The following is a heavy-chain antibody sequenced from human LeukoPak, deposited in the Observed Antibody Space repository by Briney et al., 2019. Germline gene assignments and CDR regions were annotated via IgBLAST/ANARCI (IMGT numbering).Heavy chain of an antibody. J-gene: IGHJ4*02. V-gene: IGHV1-18*01. CDR1: GYTFTNYA. Sequence: ASVKVSCKASGYTFTNYAISWVRQAPGQGLEWMGWINTDNGDTNYAQKLQGRVTMTTDTSTSSAYMELRSLRSDDTAVYYCARDRGGRGHDLDYWGQGPVLSVSS. CDR2: INTDNGDT. CDR3: ARDRGGRGHDLDY. D-gene: IGHD3-16*01.